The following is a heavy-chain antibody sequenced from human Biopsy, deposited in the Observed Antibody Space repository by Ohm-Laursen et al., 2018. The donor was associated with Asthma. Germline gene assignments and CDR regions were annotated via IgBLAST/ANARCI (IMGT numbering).Heavy chain of an antibody. V-gene: IGHV4-34*01. J-gene: IGHJ6*02. CDR3: ARGPELDV. CDR2: TNERGVT. CDR1: GFTFSNAW. Sequence: ESLRLSCAASGFTFSNAWMSWVRQSPGKGLEWIGETNERGVTNNNPSLKSRVIISIDTYWNRVSLKLTSVTAADTAVYYCARGPELDVWGQGTTVTVSS.